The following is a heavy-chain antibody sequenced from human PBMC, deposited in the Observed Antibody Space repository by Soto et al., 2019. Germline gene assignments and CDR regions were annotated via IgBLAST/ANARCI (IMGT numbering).Heavy chain of an antibody. Sequence: GGSLRLSCVASGFTFSVYSMNWVRQAPGKGLEWVSYISVSSSIIYYADSVKGRFTTSRDDAKNSLYLHMNSLRDEDTAVYYCARELWYSSPQVDYWGQGTLVTVSS. J-gene: IGHJ4*02. V-gene: IGHV3-48*02. D-gene: IGHD6-13*01. CDR2: ISVSSSII. CDR1: GFTFSVYS. CDR3: ARELWYSSPQVDY.